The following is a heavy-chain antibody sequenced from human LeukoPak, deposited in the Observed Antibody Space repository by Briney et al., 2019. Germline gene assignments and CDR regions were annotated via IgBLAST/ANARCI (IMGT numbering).Heavy chain of an antibody. Sequence: SETLSLTCTVSGGSISTYYWSWIRQPPGKGLEWLGYIYYSGSSNYNPSLKSRVTMSADTSKNQFSLKLSSVTAAGTAVYYCARVPRSYYYYYYMDVWGKGTTVTVSS. V-gene: IGHV4-59*01. CDR3: ARVPRSYYYYYYMDV. CDR1: GGSISTYY. CDR2: IYYSGSS. J-gene: IGHJ6*03.